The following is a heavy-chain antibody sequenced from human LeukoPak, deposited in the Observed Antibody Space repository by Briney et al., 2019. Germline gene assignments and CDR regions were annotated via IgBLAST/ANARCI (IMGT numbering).Heavy chain of an antibody. CDR2: INHSGST. J-gene: IGHJ4*02. V-gene: IGHV4-34*01. D-gene: IGHD3-22*01. CDR3: ARPVQTYYYDSSGYSAPQPFGY. Sequence: PSETLSLTCAVYGGSFSGYYWSWIRQPPGKGLEWIGEINHSGSTNYNPSLKSRVTISVDTSKNQFSLKLSSVTAADTAVYYCARPVQTYYYDSSGYSAPQPFGYWGQGTLVTVSS. CDR1: GGSFSGYY.